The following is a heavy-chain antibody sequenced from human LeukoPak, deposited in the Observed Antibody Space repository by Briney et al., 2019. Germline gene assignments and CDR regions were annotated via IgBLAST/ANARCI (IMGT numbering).Heavy chain of an antibody. J-gene: IGHJ5*01. Sequence: GGSLRLSCAGSGFALKSYSLTWVRQAPGKGPEWVSSISSTSAYIHYADSVKGRFTISRDNVDNVVYLEMNSLGAEDTATYHCARVAVSGPTGWFDSWGQGTLVIVSS. D-gene: IGHD2-8*02. CDR2: ISSTSAYI. CDR1: GFALKSYS. V-gene: IGHV3-21*01. CDR3: ARVAVSGPTGWFDS.